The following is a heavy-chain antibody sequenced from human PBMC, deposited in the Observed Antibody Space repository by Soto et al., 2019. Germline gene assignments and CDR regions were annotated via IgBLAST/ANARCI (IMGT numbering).Heavy chain of an antibody. CDR1: GGSISIYY. CDR2: IYYSGST. CDR3: ASSGRFGDYYYYYYMDV. D-gene: IGHD3-10*01. Sequence: SDTLSLTCTVSGGSISIYYWSWIRQPPGKGLEWIGYIYYSGSTNYNPSLKSRVTISVDTSKNQFSLKLSSVTAADTAVYYCASSGRFGDYYYYYYMDVWGKGTTVTVSS. V-gene: IGHV4-59*01. J-gene: IGHJ6*03.